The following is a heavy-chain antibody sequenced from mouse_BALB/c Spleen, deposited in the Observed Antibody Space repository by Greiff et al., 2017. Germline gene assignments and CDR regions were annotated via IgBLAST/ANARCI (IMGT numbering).Heavy chain of an antibody. CDR3: ARTGTDWYFDV. J-gene: IGHJ1*01. D-gene: IGHD2-14*01. CDR1: GYTFTSYT. Sequence: QVQLKESGAELARPGASVKMSCKASGYTFTSYTMHWVKQRPGQGLEWIGYINPSSGYTNYNQKFKDKATLTADKSSSTAYMQLSSLTSEDSAVYYCARTGTDWYFDVWGAGTTVTVSS. CDR2: INPSSGYT. V-gene: IGHV1-4*01.